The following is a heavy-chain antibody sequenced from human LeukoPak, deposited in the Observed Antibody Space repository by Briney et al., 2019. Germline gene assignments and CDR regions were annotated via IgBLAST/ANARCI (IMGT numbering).Heavy chain of an antibody. CDR1: GYTFTGYY. D-gene: IGHD6-6*01. CDR2: INPNSGGT. V-gene: IGHV1-2*02. Sequence: GASVKVSCKASGYTFTGYYMHWVRQAPGQGLEWMGWINPNSGGTNYAQKFQGRVTMTRDTSISTAYMELSRLRSDDTAAYYCASSSPTYYYYGMDVWGQGTTVTVSS. J-gene: IGHJ6*02. CDR3: ASSSPTYYYYGMDV.